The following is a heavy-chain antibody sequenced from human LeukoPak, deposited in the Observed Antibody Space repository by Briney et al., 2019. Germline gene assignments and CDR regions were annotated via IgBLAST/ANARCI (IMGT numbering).Heavy chain of an antibody. J-gene: IGHJ4*02. CDR1: GGSICSYY. CDR3: ARGGGRFDY. Sequence: PSETLSLTCTVSGGSICSYYWSWIRQPPGKGLEWIGYIYYSGSTNYNPSLKSRVTISVDTSKNQFSLKLSSVTAADTAVYYCARGGGRFDYWGQGTLVTVSS. CDR2: IYYSGST. V-gene: IGHV4-59*01. D-gene: IGHD1-26*01.